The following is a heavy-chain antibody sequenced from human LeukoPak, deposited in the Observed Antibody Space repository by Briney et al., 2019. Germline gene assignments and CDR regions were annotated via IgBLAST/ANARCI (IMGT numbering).Heavy chain of an antibody. J-gene: IGHJ5*02. V-gene: IGHV4-39*01. CDR2: IYYVEST. CDR3: ARLGDRTRAYYIDH. CDR1: GFSISSSSHY. Sequence: PSETLSLTCAVSGFSISSSSHYWGWLRQSPGKGLEYIGSIYYVESTYYNPSLKSRVTISVETSKNQFALRLSYETAADTALNYCARLGDRTRAYYIDHWGQGTLVTVSS. D-gene: IGHD3-22*01.